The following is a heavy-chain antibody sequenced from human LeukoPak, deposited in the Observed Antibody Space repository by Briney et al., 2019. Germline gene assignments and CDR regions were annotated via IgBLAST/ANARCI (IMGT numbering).Heavy chain of an antibody. Sequence: PSETLSLTCTVSGGSISSYYWSWIRQPPGKGLEWIGYIYYTGSTNYNPSLKSRVTISVDTSNNQFSLKLNSVTAADTAVYYCATAENSSGWFGYWGQGTLVTVSS. V-gene: IGHV4-59*08. CDR2: IYYTGST. CDR1: GGSISSYY. D-gene: IGHD6-19*01. CDR3: ATAENSSGWFGY. J-gene: IGHJ4*02.